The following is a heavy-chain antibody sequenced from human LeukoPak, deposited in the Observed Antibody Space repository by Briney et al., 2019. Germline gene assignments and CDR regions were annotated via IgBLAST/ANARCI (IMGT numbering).Heavy chain of an antibody. V-gene: IGHV1-8*01. CDR1: GYTFTSYD. CDR3: AREAMTGTRWFGP. D-gene: IGHD6-19*01. CDR2: MNPNSGNT. Sequence: ASVTVSCKASGYTFTSYDINWVRQATGQGLEWMGWMNPNSGNTGYAQKFQGRVTMTRNTSISTAYMELSSLRSEDTAVYHCAREAMTGTRWFGPWGQGTLVTVSS. J-gene: IGHJ5*02.